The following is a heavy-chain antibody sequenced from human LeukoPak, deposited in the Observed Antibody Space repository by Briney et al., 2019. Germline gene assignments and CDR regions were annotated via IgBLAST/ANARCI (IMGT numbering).Heavy chain of an antibody. CDR1: GYRFTSYW. D-gene: IGHD2-15*01. CDR2: IYPGDSDT. J-gene: IGHJ4*02. Sequence: GESLKISCKGSGYRFTSYWIGWVRQMPGKGLEWMGIIYPGDSDTRYSPSFQGQVTISADKSISTAHLQWSSLKASDTAMYYCARRDCSGGSCYIRGYFDSWGQGTLVTVSS. CDR3: ARRDCSGGSCYIRGYFDS. V-gene: IGHV5-51*01.